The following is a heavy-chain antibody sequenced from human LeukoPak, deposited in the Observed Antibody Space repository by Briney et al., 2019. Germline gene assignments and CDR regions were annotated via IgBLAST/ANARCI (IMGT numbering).Heavy chain of an antibody. CDR1: GFTFSSYA. CDR2: ISGSGGST. CDR3: AKIAGDITAAGTSRYFDL. V-gene: IGHV3-23*01. D-gene: IGHD6-13*01. Sequence: GGSLRLSCAASGFTFSSYAMSWVRQAPGKGLEWVSAISGSGGSTYYADSVKGRFTISRDNSKNTLYLQMNSLRAEDTAVYYCAKIAGDITAAGTSRYFDLWGRGTLVTVSS. J-gene: IGHJ2*01.